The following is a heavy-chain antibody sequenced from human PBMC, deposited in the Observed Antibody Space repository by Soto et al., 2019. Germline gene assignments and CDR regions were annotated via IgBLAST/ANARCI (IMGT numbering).Heavy chain of an antibody. CDR3: ARHEGWTGPDQ. Sequence: SETLSLTCAVFGASIGSGGWWSWVRQPPGKGLEWIAEIFHDGNTNYSPSLKSRVTISVDKSQNQFSLNVYSVTAADTAVYYCARHEGWTGPDQWGQGTLVTVSS. CDR1: GASIGSGGW. V-gene: IGHV4-4*02. CDR2: IFHDGNT. J-gene: IGHJ5*02. D-gene: IGHD2-8*02.